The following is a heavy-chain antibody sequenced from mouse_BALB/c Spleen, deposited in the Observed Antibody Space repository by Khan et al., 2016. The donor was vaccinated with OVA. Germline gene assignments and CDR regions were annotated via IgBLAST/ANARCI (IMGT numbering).Heavy chain of an antibody. D-gene: IGHD3-3*01. CDR1: GYMFTNYW. CDR2: IYPSDSYT. J-gene: IGHJ3*01. V-gene: IGHV1-69*02. CDR3: TNGDPSWFAY. Sequence: QVQLQQSGAELVRPGASMKLSCKASGYMFTNYWINWVKQRPGQGLEWIGNIYPSDSYTNYNQKFKDKATLTVDKSSSTAYIHLSSPTSEDSAVYYCTNGDPSWFAYWGQGTLVTVSA.